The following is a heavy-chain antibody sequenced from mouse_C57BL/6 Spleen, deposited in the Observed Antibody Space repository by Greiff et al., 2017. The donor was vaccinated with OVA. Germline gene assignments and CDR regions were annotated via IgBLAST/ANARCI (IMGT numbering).Heavy chain of an antibody. Sequence: QVQLQQSDAELVNSGASVNICRNLSAYTLTYPTVHWMNHRPYHFHSWIGYIYPRDGSTKYNEKFKGKATLTADKSSSTAYMQLNSLTSEDSAVYFCARSLLRSPWFAYWGQGTLVTVSA. CDR2: IYPRDGST. CDR3: ARSLLRSPWFAY. CDR1: AYTLTYPT. D-gene: IGHD1-2*01. V-gene: IGHV1-78*01. J-gene: IGHJ3*01.